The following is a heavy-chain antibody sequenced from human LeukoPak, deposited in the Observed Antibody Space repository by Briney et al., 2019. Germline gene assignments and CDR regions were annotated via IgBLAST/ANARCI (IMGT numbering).Heavy chain of an antibody. Sequence: PGGSLRLSCAASGFTFSIYSVNWVRQAPGKGLEWVSYIGGTHSNIYYADSVKGRFTISRDDAKNSLYLQMNSLRDEDTAVYYCARDRDYAFDSWGQGTLVTVSS. D-gene: IGHD4-17*01. J-gene: IGHJ4*02. CDR2: IGGTHSNI. CDR1: GFTFSIYS. V-gene: IGHV3-48*02. CDR3: ARDRDYAFDS.